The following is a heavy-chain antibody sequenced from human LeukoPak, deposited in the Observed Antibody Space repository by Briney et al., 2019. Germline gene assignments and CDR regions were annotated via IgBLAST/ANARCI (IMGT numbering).Heavy chain of an antibody. J-gene: IGHJ5*02. CDR1: GFTISGYW. Sequence: GGSLRLSCAASGFTISGYWMHWVRQAPGKGLVWVSRISGDGSITAYADSVKGRFTISRDNAKNTLYLQMNSLRAEDTALYYCARAKPGGNWFDPWGQGTLVTVSS. CDR2: ISGDGSIT. V-gene: IGHV3-74*01. D-gene: IGHD3-16*01. CDR3: ARAKPGGNWFDP.